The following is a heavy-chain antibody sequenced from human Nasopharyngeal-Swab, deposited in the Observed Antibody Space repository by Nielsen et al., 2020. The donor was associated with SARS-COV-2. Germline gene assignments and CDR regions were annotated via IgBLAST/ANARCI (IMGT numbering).Heavy chain of an antibody. CDR1: GFTFSSYW. J-gene: IGHJ4*02. CDR2: INSDGSST. Sequence: GESLKISCAASGFTFSSYWMHWVRQAPGKGLVWVSRINSDGSSTSYADSVKGRFTISRDNAKSTLYLQMNSLRAEDTAVYYCARDGGAVAGRSLDYWGQGTLVTVSS. CDR3: ARDGGAVAGRSLDY. D-gene: IGHD6-19*01. V-gene: IGHV3-74*01.